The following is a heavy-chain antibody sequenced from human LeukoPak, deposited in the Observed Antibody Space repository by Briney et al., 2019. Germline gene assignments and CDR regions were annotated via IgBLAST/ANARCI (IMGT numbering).Heavy chain of an antibody. CDR3: ARLVGAATDPFDY. D-gene: IGHD2-15*01. Sequence: PSETLSLTCTVSGGSISSRTYYWGWIRQPPGKGLEWIGSIYFSGSTYYNPSLESRVSVSVDTSKNQFSLKLSSVTAADTAVYYCARLVGAATDPFDYWGQGTLVTVSS. J-gene: IGHJ4*02. CDR2: IYFSGST. CDR1: GGSISSRTYY. V-gene: IGHV4-39*01.